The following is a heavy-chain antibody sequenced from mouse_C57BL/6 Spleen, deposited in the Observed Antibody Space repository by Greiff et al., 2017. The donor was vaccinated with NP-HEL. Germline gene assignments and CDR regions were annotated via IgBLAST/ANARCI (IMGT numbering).Heavy chain of an antibody. CDR1: GYTFTSYW. J-gene: IGHJ3*01. CDR2: IYPGSGST. V-gene: IGHV1-55*01. D-gene: IGHD1-1*01. Sequence: QVQLQQPGAELVKPGASVKMSCKASGYTFTSYWITWVKQRPGQGLEWIGDIYPGSGSTNYNETFKSKATLTVDTSSSTAYMQLSSLSSEDSAVYYCARRHGSSSAWFAYWGQGTLVTVSA. CDR3: ARRHGSSSAWFAY.